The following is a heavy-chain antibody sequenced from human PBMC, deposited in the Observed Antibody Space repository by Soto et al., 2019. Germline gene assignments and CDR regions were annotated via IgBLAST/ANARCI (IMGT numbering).Heavy chain of an antibody. V-gene: IGHV4-39*01. CDR3: ARHGNSRTSFDQYCMDV. CDR1: GVSISSSGYY. Sequence: WETLSLTCTVSGVSISSSGYYWGWMGQAPEKGLEWIGSIYYSGTTYYNPSLKSRVTISVDTSKNQFSLKVSSVTAADTAVYYCARHGNSRTSFDQYCMDVWGQGITVTGSS. J-gene: IGHJ6*02. CDR2: IYYSGTT. D-gene: IGHD1-7*01.